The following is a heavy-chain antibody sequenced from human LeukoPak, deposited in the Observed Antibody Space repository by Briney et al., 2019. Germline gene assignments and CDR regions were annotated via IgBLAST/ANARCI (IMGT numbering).Heavy chain of an antibody. J-gene: IGHJ4*02. CDR2: INPSGGST. D-gene: IGHD5-18*01. CDR3: ARVEGTAMALDY. CDR1: GYTFTSYY. Sequence: ASVKVSCKASGYTFTSYYMHWVRQAPGQGLEWTGIINPSGGSTSYAQKFQGRVTMTRDMSTSTVYMELSSLRSEDTAVYYCARVEGTAMALDYWGQGTLVTVSS. V-gene: IGHV1-46*01.